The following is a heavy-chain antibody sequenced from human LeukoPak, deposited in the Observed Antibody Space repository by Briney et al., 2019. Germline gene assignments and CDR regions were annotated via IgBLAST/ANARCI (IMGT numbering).Heavy chain of an antibody. Sequence: GASVKVSCKASGYTFTSYGISWVRQAPGQGLEWMGWISAYNGNTNYAQKLQGRVTMTTDTSTSTAYMELRSLRSDDTAVYYCARDRRANEQQLLGYWGQGTLVTVSS. CDR2: ISAYNGNT. J-gene: IGHJ4*02. CDR1: GYTFTSYG. D-gene: IGHD6-13*01. V-gene: IGHV1-18*01. CDR3: ARDRRANEQQLLGY.